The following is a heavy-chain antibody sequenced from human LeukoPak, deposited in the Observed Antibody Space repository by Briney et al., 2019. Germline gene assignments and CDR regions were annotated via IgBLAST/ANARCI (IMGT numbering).Heavy chain of an antibody. J-gene: IGHJ5*02. CDR2: INPNSGGT. CDR3: VRGPTGIAVADWFDP. D-gene: IGHD6-19*01. V-gene: IGHV1-2*02. CDR1: GYTFTGYY. Sequence: ASVKVSCKASGYTFTGYYMHWVRQAPGQGLEWMGWINPNSGGTNYAQKFQGRVTMTRDTSISTAYMELSRLRSDDTAVYYCVRGPTGIAVADWFDPWGQGTLVTVSS.